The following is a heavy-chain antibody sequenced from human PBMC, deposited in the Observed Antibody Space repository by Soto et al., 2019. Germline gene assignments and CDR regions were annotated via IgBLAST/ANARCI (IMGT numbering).Heavy chain of an antibody. D-gene: IGHD2-2*01. CDR1: GGTFSSYA. V-gene: IGHV1-69*12. J-gene: IGHJ4*02. CDR3: ARDSRYCISTSCYSSDY. CDR2: IIPIFGKA. Sequence: QVQLVQSGAEVKKPGSSVKVSCKASGGTFSSYAISWVRQAPGQGLEWMGGIIPIFGKANYAQKFQGRVTITADESTSTAYMELSSLRSEDTAVYYCARDSRYCISTSCYSSDYWGQGTLVTVSS.